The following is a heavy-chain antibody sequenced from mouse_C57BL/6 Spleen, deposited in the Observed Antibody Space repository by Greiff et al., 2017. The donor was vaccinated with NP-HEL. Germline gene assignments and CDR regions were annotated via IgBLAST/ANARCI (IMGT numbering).Heavy chain of an antibody. D-gene: IGHD3-2*02. CDR2: IDPETGGT. CDR3: ARGQLRLLGYAMDY. Sequence: VQLQQSGAELVRPGASVTLSCKASGYTFTDYEMHWVKQTPVHGLEWIGAIDPETGGTDYNQKFKGKAILTADKSSSTAYMELRSLTSEDSAVYYCARGQLRLLGYAMDYWGQGTSVTVSS. CDR1: GYTFTDYE. V-gene: IGHV1-15*01. J-gene: IGHJ4*01.